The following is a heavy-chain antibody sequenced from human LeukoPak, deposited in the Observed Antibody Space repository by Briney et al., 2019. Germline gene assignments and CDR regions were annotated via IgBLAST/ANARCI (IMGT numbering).Heavy chain of an antibody. CDR3: ARGRCSSTSCYKSGYYYYYYMDV. Sequence: ASVQVSCKASGYTFTSYDINWVRQATGQGLEWMGWMNPNIGNTGYAQKFQGRVTITRNTSISTAYMELSSLRSEDTAVYYCARGRCSSTSCYKSGYYYYYYMDVWGKGTTVTVSS. J-gene: IGHJ6*03. V-gene: IGHV1-8*03. D-gene: IGHD2-2*02. CDR2: MNPNIGNT. CDR1: GYTFTSYD.